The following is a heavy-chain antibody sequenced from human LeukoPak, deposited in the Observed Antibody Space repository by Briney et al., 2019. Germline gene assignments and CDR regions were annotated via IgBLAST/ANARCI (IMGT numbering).Heavy chain of an antibody. J-gene: IGHJ4*02. V-gene: IGHV1-2*02. CDR3: ARVDIAARVPDY. D-gene: IGHD6-6*01. CDR1: GYTFTGYY. CDR2: INPNSGGT. Sequence: GASVKVSCKASGYTFTGYYMHWVRQAPGQGLEWMGWINPNSGGTNYAQKFQGRVTMTRDTSISTAYMELSRLRSDDTAAYYCARVDIAARVPDYWGQGTLVTVSS.